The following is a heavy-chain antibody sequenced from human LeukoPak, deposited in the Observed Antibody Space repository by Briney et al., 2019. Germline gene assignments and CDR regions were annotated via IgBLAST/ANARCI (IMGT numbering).Heavy chain of an antibody. CDR1: GGSISSSSYY. D-gene: IGHD6-13*01. Sequence: SETLSLTCTVSGGSISSSSYYWGWIRQPPGKGLEWIGRIYTSGSANYNPSLKSRVTISVDTSKNQFSLKLSSVTAADTAVYYCARGLRSYSSSWYNWFDPWGQGTLVTVSS. J-gene: IGHJ5*02. CDR2: IYTSGSA. CDR3: ARGLRSYSSSWYNWFDP. V-gene: IGHV4-39*07.